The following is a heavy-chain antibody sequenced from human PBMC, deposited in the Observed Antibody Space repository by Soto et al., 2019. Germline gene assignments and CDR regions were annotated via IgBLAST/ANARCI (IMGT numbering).Heavy chain of an antibody. V-gene: IGHV4-39*01. CDR3: ATGWFGEAQH. CDR2: IYYSGST. Sequence: QLQLQESGPGLVKPSETLSLTCTVSGGSISSSSYYLGWIRQPPGKGLEWIGSIYYSGSTYYNPSLKSRVTISVDTSKNQFSLKLSSVTAADTAVYYCATGWFGEAQHWGQGTLVTVSS. CDR1: GGSISSSSYY. J-gene: IGHJ1*01. D-gene: IGHD3-10*01.